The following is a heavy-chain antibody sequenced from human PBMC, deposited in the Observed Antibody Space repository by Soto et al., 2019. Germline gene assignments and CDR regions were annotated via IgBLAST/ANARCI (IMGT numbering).Heavy chain of an antibody. CDR3: ARDLYSSGWAAYFDY. V-gene: IGHV3-33*01. CDR1: GFTFSSYA. CDR2: TWYDGSNK. Sequence: QVQLVESGGGVVQPGRSLRLSCAASGFTFSSYAMHWVRQAPGKGLEWVAVTWYDGSNKYYADSVKGRFTISRDNSKNTLYLQMNRLRVEDTAVYFCARDLYSSGWAAYFDYWGQGTPVSVSS. J-gene: IGHJ4*02. D-gene: IGHD6-19*01.